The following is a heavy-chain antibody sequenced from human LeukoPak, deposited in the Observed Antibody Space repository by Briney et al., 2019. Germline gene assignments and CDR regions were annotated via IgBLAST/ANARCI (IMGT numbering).Heavy chain of an antibody. J-gene: IGHJ4*02. CDR1: GFTFSSYW. CDR2: IKQDGSEK. Sequence: PGGSLRLSCAASGFTFSSYWMSWVRQAPGKGLEWVANIKQDGSEKYYVDSVKGRFTISRDNAKNSLYLQMNSLRAEDTAVYYCARDRCSSTSCYDDYWGQGTLVTVSS. V-gene: IGHV3-7*03. D-gene: IGHD2-2*01. CDR3: ARDRCSSTSCYDDY.